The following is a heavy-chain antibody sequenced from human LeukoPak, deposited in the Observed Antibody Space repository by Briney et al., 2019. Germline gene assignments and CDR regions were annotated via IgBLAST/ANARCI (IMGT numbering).Heavy chain of an antibody. CDR3: ARHSSGYTNAFDI. J-gene: IGHJ3*02. Sequence: SETLSLTCTVSGGSISSGDYYWSWIRQPPGKGLEWIGYIYYSGSTYYNPSLKSRVTISVDTSKNQFSLKLSSVTAADTAVYYCARHSSGYTNAFDIWGQGTTVTVSS. D-gene: IGHD3-22*01. V-gene: IGHV4-30-4*01. CDR1: GGSISSGDYY. CDR2: IYYSGST.